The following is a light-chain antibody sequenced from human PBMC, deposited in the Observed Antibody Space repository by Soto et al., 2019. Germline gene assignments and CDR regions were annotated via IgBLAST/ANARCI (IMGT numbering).Light chain of an antibody. V-gene: IGKV2-28*01. CDR2: LGS. Sequence: DIVMTQSPLSLPVTPGEPASISCRSSQSLLHSNGYKYLDWYLQKPRQSPQLLIYLGSNRASGVPDRFSGSGSGTYFTLKISRVEADDVGVYYCMQALQTPPTFGQGTKVEIK. CDR1: QSLLHSNGYKY. J-gene: IGKJ1*01. CDR3: MQALQTPPT.